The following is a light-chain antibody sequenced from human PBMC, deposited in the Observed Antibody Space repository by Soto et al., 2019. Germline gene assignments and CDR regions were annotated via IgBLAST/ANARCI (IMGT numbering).Light chain of an antibody. V-gene: IGLV1-51*01. J-gene: IGLJ1*01. Sequence: QSVLTQPPSASGTPGQRVTISCSGSSSNIGSNSVNWYQQLPGTAPKLLIYDNNKRPSGIPDRFSGSQSGTSATLGITGLQTGDEAVYYCGSWDSSLTYVFGTGTKLTVL. CDR1: SSNIGSNS. CDR2: DNN. CDR3: GSWDSSLTYV.